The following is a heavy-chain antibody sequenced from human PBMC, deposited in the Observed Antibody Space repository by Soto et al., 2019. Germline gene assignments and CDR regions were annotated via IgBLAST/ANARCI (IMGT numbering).Heavy chain of an antibody. CDR3: ASSSGWYEAAFDI. J-gene: IGHJ3*02. V-gene: IGHV3-23*01. CDR2: ISGSGGST. Sequence: GGSLRLSCAASGFTFSSYAMSWVRQAPGKGLEWVSAISGSGGSTYYADSVKGRFTISRDNSKNTLYLQMNSLRAEDTAVYYCASSSGWYEAAFDIWGQGTMVTVSS. CDR1: GFTFSSYA. D-gene: IGHD6-19*01.